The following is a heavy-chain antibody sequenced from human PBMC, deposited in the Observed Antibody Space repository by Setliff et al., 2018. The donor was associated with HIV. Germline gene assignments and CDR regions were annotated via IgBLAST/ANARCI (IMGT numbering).Heavy chain of an antibody. J-gene: IGHJ6*03. CDR3: ASLDGSESPYIYYYYMDV. V-gene: IGHV4-39*01. Sequence: SETLSLTCTVSGGSISTSRYYWGWIRQPPGKGLEWIGSINYRGNTYYNPSLKSRAAISVDTSKNQISLKLGSVTAADTAVYYCASLDGSESPYIYYYYMDVWGEGTAVTVSS. D-gene: IGHD3-10*01. CDR1: GGSISTSRYY. CDR2: INYRGNT.